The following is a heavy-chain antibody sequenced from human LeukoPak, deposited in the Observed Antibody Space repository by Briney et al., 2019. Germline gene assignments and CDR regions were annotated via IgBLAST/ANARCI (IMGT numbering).Heavy chain of an antibody. J-gene: IGHJ6*03. V-gene: IGHV1-8*01. CDR1: GYTFTSYD. CDR3: ARLLTGYYYYYYYMDV. CDR2: MNPNSGNT. D-gene: IGHD3-9*01. Sequence: GASVKVSCKASGYTFTSYDINWVRQATGQGLEWMGWMNPNSGNTGYAQKFQGRVTMTRNTSISTAYMELSSLRSEDTAVYYCARLLTGYYYYYYYMDVWGKGTTVTVSS.